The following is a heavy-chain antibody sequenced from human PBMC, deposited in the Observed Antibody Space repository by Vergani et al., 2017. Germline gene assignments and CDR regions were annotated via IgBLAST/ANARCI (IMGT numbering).Heavy chain of an antibody. D-gene: IGHD5-18*01. CDR1: GYTFTGYY. CDR2: INTNTGNP. V-gene: IGHV7-4-1*02. J-gene: IGHJ6*02. CDR3: AGVVDTAMVSYYYYYGMDV. Sequence: QVQLVQSGAEVKKPGASVKVSCKASGYTFTGYYMHWVRQAPGQGLEWMGWINTNTGNPTYAQGFTGRFVFSLDTSVSTAYLQISSLKAEDTAVYYCAGVVDTAMVSYYYYYGMDVWGQGTTVTVSS.